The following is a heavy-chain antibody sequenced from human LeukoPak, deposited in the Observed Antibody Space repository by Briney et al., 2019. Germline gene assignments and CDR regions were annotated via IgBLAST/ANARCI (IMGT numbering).Heavy chain of an antibody. CDR1: GYTFTSYD. CDR3: ARARRERSHENYYYYMDV. CDR2: MNPNSGNT. Sequence: ASVKVSCKASGYTFTSYDINWVRQAPGQGLEWMGWMNPNSGNTGYAQKFQGRVTITRNTSISTAYMELSSLRSEDTAVYYCARARRERSHENYYYYMDVWGKGTTVTVSS. V-gene: IGHV1-8*01. J-gene: IGHJ6*03.